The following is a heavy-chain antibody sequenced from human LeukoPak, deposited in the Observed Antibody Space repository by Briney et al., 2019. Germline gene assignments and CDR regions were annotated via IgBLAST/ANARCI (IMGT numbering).Heavy chain of an antibody. CDR1: GYTFTSYY. CDR3: ARVGSLNWFDP. V-gene: IGHV1-46*01. D-gene: IGHD6-13*01. J-gene: IGHJ5*02. Sequence: ASVKVSRKASGYTFTSYYMHWVRQAPGQGLEWMGIINPSGGSTSYAQKFQGRVTMTRDMSTSTVYMELSSLRFEDTAVYYCARVGSLNWFDPWGQGTLVTVSS. CDR2: INPSGGST.